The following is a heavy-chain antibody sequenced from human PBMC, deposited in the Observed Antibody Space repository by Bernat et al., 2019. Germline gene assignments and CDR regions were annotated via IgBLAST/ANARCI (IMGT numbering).Heavy chain of an antibody. J-gene: IGHJ4*02. CDR3: AREVKPTKSIDILTGYPDY. D-gene: IGHD3-9*01. CDR1: GFTFSSYG. V-gene: IGHV3-33*01. Sequence: QVQLVESGGGVVQPGRSLRLSCAASGFTFSSYGMHWVRQAPGKGLEWVAVIWYDGSNKYYADSVKGRFTISRDNSKNTLYLQMNSLRAEDTAVYYCAREVKPTKSIDILTGYPDYWGQGTLVTVSS. CDR2: IWYDGSNK.